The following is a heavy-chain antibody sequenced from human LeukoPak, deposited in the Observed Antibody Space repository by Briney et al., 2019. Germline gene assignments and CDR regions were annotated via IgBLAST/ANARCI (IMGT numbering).Heavy chain of an antibody. Sequence: PSETLSLTCTVSGGSISSSSYYWGWIRQPPGKGLEWIGSIYYSGSTYYHPSLKSRVTISVDTSKNQFSLKLSSVTAADTAVHYCARLGIVVVPADFDYWGQGTLVTVSS. CDR2: IYYSGST. CDR1: GGSISSSSYY. J-gene: IGHJ4*02. D-gene: IGHD2-2*01. CDR3: ARLGIVVVPADFDY. V-gene: IGHV4-39*01.